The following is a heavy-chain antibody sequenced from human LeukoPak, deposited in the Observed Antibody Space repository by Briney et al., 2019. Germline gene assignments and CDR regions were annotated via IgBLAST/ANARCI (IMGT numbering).Heavy chain of an antibody. D-gene: IGHD2-15*01. CDR3: ARDSSCSGGTCYDT. CDR1: GGSLNSGGNY. CDR2: IYYSGSA. Sequence: SETLSLTCTVAGGSLNSGGNYWSWIRQPPGKGLEWIAYIYYSGSANYNPSLKSRVTISIDTSKNQFSLKLSSVTAGDTAVYYCARDSSCSGGTCYDTWGQGTLVTVSS. V-gene: IGHV4-61*08. J-gene: IGHJ5*02.